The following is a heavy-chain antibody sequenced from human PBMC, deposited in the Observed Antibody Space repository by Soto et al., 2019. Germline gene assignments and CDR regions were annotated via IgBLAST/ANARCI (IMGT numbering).Heavy chain of an antibody. V-gene: IGHV1-46*03. D-gene: IGHD2-2*01. CDR1: AYTFTSYY. Sequence: ASVKVSCKASAYTFTSYYMHWVRQAPGQGLEWMGIINPSGGSTSYAQRFQGRVTMTRDTSTSTVYMELSSLRSEDTAVYYCARAGLGYCSSTSCLYYYGMDVWGQGTTVTVSS. CDR2: INPSGGST. J-gene: IGHJ6*02. CDR3: ARAGLGYCSSTSCLYYYGMDV.